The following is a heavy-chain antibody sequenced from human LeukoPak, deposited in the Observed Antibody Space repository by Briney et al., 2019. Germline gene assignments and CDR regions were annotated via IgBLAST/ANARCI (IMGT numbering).Heavy chain of an antibody. CDR1: GFTFSSYG. J-gene: IGHJ4*02. D-gene: IGHD5-12*01. V-gene: IGHV3-23*01. Sequence: GGSLRLSCAASGFTFSSYGMSWVRQAPGKGLEWVSAISGSGGSTYYADSVKGRFTISRDNAKNSLYLQMNSLRAEDTAVYYCARIGRDVDIVATIYNDYWGQGTLVTVSS. CDR3: ARIGRDVDIVATIYNDY. CDR2: ISGSGGST.